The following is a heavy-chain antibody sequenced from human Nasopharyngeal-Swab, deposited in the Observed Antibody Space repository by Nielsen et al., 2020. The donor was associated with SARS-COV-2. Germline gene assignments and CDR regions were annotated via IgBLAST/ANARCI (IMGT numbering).Heavy chain of an antibody. CDR2: IYSAGQT. Sequence: GESLKISCAASGFTVSGNFMTWVRQAPGKGLEWVSVIYSAGQTNYADSVKGRFTISRGDAENILYLQMNSLRAEDTAVYYCTRTLSASYMDVWGKGTTVTVSS. V-gene: IGHV3-53*01. CDR3: TRTLSASYMDV. CDR1: GFTVSGNF. J-gene: IGHJ6*03.